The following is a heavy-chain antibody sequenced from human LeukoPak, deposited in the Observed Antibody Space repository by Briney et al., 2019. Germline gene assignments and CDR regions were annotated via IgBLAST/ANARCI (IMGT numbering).Heavy chain of an antibody. V-gene: IGHV3-23*01. Sequence: GGSLRLSCVASGFSFNNFAMTWVRQAPGKGLEWVSTICDNIHYADSVRGRFTISRDDSKKTVFLQMNSLRAEDTAVYYCARDVSSNYDFGDYWGQGTLVTVSS. J-gene: IGHJ4*02. CDR3: ARDVSSNYDFGDY. CDR2: ICDNI. CDR1: GFSFNNFA. D-gene: IGHD4-11*01.